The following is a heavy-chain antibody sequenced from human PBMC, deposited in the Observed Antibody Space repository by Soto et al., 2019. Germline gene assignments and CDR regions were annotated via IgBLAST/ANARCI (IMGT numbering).Heavy chain of an antibody. CDR1: GFTFSSYS. CDR2: ISGSGDTT. V-gene: IGHV3-23*01. J-gene: IGHJ5*01. Sequence: PGGSLRLSCAASGFTFSSYSMNWVRQAPGKGLEWVSAISGSGDTTYYADSVKGRFTISRDNSKNTLYLQMNSLRPEVTFLYFFFKDRYGNSPNWFDSWGQGTLVTVSS. CDR3: FKDRYGNSPNWFDS. D-gene: IGHD3-9*01.